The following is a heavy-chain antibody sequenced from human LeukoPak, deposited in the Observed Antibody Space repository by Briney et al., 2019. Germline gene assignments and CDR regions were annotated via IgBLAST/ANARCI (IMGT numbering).Heavy chain of an antibody. D-gene: IGHD2-2*01. J-gene: IGHJ4*02. Sequence: PGGSLRLSCAASGFTFSSYGMHWVRQAPGKGLEWVAVISYDGSNKYYADSVKGRFTISRDNSKNTLYLQMNSLRAEDTAVYYCARAQVPIVVVPAAIGYWGQGTLVTVSS. CDR2: ISYDGSNK. CDR3: ARAQVPIVVVPAAIGY. V-gene: IGHV3-30*03. CDR1: GFTFSSYG.